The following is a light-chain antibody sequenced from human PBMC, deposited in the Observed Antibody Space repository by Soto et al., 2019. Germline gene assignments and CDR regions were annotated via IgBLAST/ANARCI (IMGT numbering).Light chain of an antibody. J-gene: IGKJ1*01. CDR3: QQYVSSPWT. V-gene: IGKV3-20*01. Sequence: EIVLTQSPGTLSLSPGERATLSCRASQSVSNNYLAWYQQKPGQAPRLLIYGASNRATGIPDRFSGSGSGTDFTLTINRLEPEDFALYYCQQYVSSPWTVGQGTKVDSK. CDR2: GAS. CDR1: QSVSNNY.